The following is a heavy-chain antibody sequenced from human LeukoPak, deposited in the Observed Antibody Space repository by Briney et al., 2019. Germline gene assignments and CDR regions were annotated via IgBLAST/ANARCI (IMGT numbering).Heavy chain of an antibody. CDR3: ARVRSVTYYYGSGTSWYFDL. D-gene: IGHD3-10*01. CDR1: GFTFGSYG. V-gene: IGHV3-30*02. CDR2: IRSDGSNK. Sequence: GGSLRLSCAASGFTFGSYGMHWVRQAPGKGLEWVTFIRSDGSNKYYADSVKGRFTISRDNSKNTLYLQMNTLIADDTAVYYCARVRSVTYYYGSGTSWYFDLWGRGTLVTVSS. J-gene: IGHJ2*01.